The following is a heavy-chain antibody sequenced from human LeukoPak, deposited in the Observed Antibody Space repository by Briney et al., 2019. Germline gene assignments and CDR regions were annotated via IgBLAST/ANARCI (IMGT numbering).Heavy chain of an antibody. J-gene: IGHJ4*02. V-gene: IGHV4-39*07. Sequence: SETLSLTCSVSGASTSNSSYYWGWIRQPPGKGLEWIGSIYYSGSTYYNPSLNSRVTISSDTSKDQFSLKLNSVTAADTAVYYCARGSRSYPYHFDYWGQGTLVTVSS. CDR2: IYYSGST. CDR1: GASTSNSSYY. D-gene: IGHD1-26*01. CDR3: ARGSRSYPYHFDY.